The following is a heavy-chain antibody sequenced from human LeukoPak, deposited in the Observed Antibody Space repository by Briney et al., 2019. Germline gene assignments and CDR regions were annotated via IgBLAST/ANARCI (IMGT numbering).Heavy chain of an antibody. J-gene: IGHJ3*02. V-gene: IGHV4-59*01. D-gene: IGHD2-15*01. CDR1: GGSISSYY. Sequence: SETLSLTCTVSGGSISSYYWSWIRQPPGKGLEWIGYIYYSGSTNYNPSLKSRVTISVDTSKNQLSLKLRSVTAADTAVYYCARMFGGYCSGGSCYKAFDIWGQGTMVTVSS. CDR2: IYYSGST. CDR3: ARMFGGYCSGGSCYKAFDI.